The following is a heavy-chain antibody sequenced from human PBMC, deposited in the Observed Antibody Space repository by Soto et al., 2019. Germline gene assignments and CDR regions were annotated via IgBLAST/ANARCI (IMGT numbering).Heavy chain of an antibody. V-gene: IGHV3-53*01. Sequence: PGGPLRLSYAASGFTVSSNYMSWVRQAPGKGLEWVSVIYSGGSTYYADSVKGRFTISRDNSKNTLYLQMNSLRAEDTAVYYCARAYDFWSGYFPRTYYYYGMDVWGQGTTVTVSS. D-gene: IGHD3-3*01. CDR1: GFTVSSNY. CDR2: IYSGGST. CDR3: ARAYDFWSGYFPRTYYYYGMDV. J-gene: IGHJ6*02.